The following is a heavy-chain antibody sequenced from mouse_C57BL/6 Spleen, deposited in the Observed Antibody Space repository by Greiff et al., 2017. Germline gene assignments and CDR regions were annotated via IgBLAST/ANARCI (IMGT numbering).Heavy chain of an antibody. Sequence: EVMLVESGGGLVQPGGSLSLSCAASGFTFTDYYMSWVRQPPGKALEWLGFIRNKANGYTTEYSASVKGRFTISRDNSHSILYLQMNALRAEGGATYYCAGAYYGNYEGLYWYLDVWGTGTTVTVSS. D-gene: IGHD2-10*01. V-gene: IGHV7-3*01. CDR3: AGAYYGNYEGLYWYLDV. J-gene: IGHJ1*03. CDR1: GFTFTDYY. CDR2: IRNKANGYTT.